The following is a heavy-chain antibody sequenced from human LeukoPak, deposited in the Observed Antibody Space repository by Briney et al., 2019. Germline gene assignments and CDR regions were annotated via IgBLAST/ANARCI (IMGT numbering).Heavy chain of an antibody. J-gene: IGHJ4*02. Sequence: SETLSLTRTVSGGSISSSSHYWGWIRQPPGKGLEWIGSIYYSGSTYYNPSLKSRVTISVDTSKNQFSLKLSSVTAADTAVYYCARGRITMISYFDYWGQGTLVTVSS. CDR1: GGSISSSSHY. V-gene: IGHV4-39*07. CDR3: ARGRITMISYFDY. D-gene: IGHD3-22*01. CDR2: IYYSGST.